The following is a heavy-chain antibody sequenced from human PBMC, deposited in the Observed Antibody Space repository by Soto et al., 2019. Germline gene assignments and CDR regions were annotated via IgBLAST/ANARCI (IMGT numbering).Heavy chain of an antibody. CDR1: GFTLSSYA. CDR3: AKDSYTRGCYNNWFDP. V-gene: IGHV3-23*01. CDR2: ISGSGGST. D-gene: IGHD3-22*01. Sequence: GGSVRLSCAASGFTLSSYAMSWVRQAPGKGLEWVSAISGSGGSTYYADSVKGRFTISRDNSKNTLYLQMNSLRAEDTAVYYCAKDSYTRGCYNNWFDPWGQGTLVTVSS. J-gene: IGHJ5*02.